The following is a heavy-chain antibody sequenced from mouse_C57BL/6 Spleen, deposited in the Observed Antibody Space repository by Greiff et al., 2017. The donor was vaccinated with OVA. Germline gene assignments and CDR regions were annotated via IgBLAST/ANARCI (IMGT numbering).Heavy chain of an antibody. D-gene: IGHD1-1*01. J-gene: IGHJ2*01. V-gene: IGHV1-81*01. CDR2: IYPRSGNT. CDR1: GYTFTSYG. Sequence: VQLQQSGAELARPGASVKLSCKASGYTFTSYGISWVKQRTGQGLEWIGEIYPRSGNTYYNEKFKGKATLTADKSSSTAYMELRSLTSEDSAVYICAGNYGSSSRFDYWGQGTTLTVSS. CDR3: AGNYGSSSRFDY.